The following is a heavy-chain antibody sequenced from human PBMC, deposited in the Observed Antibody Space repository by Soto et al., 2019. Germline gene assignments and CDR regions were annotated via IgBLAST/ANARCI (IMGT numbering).Heavy chain of an antibody. CDR3: ASIVVPAAIMGYYGMDV. D-gene: IGHD2-2*02. CDR1: GFTFSSYS. V-gene: IGHV3-21*01. Sequence: EVQLVESGGGLVKPGGSLRLSCAASGFTFSSYSMNWVRQAPGKGLEWVSSISSSSSYIYYADSVKGRFTISRDNDKNSLYLQMNSLRAEDTAVYYCASIVVPAAIMGYYGMDVWGQGTTVTVSS. CDR2: ISSSSSYI. J-gene: IGHJ6*02.